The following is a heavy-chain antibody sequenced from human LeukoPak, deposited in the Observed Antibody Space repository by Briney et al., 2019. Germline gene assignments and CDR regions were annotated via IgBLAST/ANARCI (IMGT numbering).Heavy chain of an antibody. V-gene: IGHV3-7*01. CDR2: IKQDGSET. D-gene: IGHD5-24*01. Sequence: GGSLRLSCATSGFTFSPFWMSWVRKAPGKGLEWVANIKQDGSETYYADSVKGRFTIFRDNAKNSLYLQMDSLRVEDTAVYYCANGDGFDYRGQGTLVIVSS. CDR3: ANGDGFDY. CDR1: GFTFSPFW. J-gene: IGHJ4*02.